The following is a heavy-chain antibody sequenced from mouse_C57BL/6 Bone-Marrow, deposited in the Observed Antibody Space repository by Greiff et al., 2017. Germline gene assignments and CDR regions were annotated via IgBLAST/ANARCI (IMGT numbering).Heavy chain of an antibody. V-gene: IGHV1-81*01. CDR2: IYPRSGNT. D-gene: IGHD1-1*01. J-gene: IGHJ2*01. CDR3: ARRTTVRNY. CDR1: GYTFTSYG. Sequence: VQLQQSGAELARPGASVKLSCKASGYTFTSYGISWVKQRTGQGLEWIGEIYPRSGNTYYNEKFKGKATLTADKSYSTAYMGLRSLTSEDSAVYFCARRTTVRNYWGQGTTLTVSS.